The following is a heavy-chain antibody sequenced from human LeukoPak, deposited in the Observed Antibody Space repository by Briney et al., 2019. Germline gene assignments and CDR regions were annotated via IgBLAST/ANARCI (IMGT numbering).Heavy chain of an antibody. V-gene: IGHV1-69*05. CDR2: IIPIFGTA. D-gene: IGHD5-18*01. Sequence: SVKVSCKASGGSFSSYAISWVRQAPGQGLEWMGGIIPIFGTANYAQKFQGRVTITTDESTSTAYMELSSLRSEDTAVYYCARGYSYGYGRFDYWGQGTLVTVSS. CDR3: ARGYSYGYGRFDY. CDR1: GGSFSSYA. J-gene: IGHJ4*02.